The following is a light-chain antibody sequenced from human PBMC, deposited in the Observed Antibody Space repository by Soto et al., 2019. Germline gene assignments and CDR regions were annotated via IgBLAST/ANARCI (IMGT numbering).Light chain of an antibody. V-gene: IGKV3-11*01. CDR2: DAY. Sequence: EIVLTQSPATLSLSPGERATLSCRASQSVSSYLAWYQQKPGQAPRLLIYDAYNRATGIRARLSGSGSGTDFTLTISSLEPEDFAVYYCQQRSNGPPLLTFGGGTKVEIK. CDR1: QSVSSY. CDR3: QQRSNGPPLLT. J-gene: IGKJ4*01.